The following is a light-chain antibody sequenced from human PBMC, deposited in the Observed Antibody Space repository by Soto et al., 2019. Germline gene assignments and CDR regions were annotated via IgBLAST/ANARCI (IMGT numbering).Light chain of an antibody. CDR3: LLSYSGARV. J-gene: IGLJ3*02. CDR1: TGAVTSGHY. CDR2: NTS. Sequence: QAVVTQEPSLTVSPGGTVTLTCGSSTGAVTSGHYPYWFQQKPGQAPRTLVYNTSDKHSWAPARFSGSLLGGKAALTLSGAQPEDEAECYCLLSYSGARVFGGGTKLTVL. V-gene: IGLV7-46*01.